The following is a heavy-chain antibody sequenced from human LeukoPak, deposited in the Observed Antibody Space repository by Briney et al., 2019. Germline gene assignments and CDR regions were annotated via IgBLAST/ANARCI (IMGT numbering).Heavy chain of an antibody. CDR1: GYSISSGYH. Sequence: PSETLSLTCAVSGYSISSGYHWGWIRQSPGKGLEWIATIFHSGSIYYNPSLKSRVTLSVDTPKNQFSLRLNSVTAADTALYYCARMGVSYYYDSSTYYPTAFDVWGQGTMVSVSS. D-gene: IGHD3-22*01. CDR3: ARMGVSYYYDSSTYYPTAFDV. CDR2: IFHSGSI. J-gene: IGHJ3*01. V-gene: IGHV4-38-2*01.